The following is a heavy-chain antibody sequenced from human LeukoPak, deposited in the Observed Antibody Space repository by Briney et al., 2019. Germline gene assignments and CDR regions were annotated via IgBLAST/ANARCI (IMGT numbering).Heavy chain of an antibody. CDR2: INHSGST. CDR3: ARMTWYYDFWSGKSRPSDWFDP. Sequence: PSETLSLTCAVYGGSFSGYYWSWIRQPPGKGLEWIGEINHSGSTNYNPSLKSRVTISVDTSKNQFSLKLSSVTAADTAVYYCARMTWYYDFWSGKSRPSDWFDPWGQGTLVTVSS. CDR1: GGSFSGYY. D-gene: IGHD3-3*01. V-gene: IGHV4-34*01. J-gene: IGHJ5*02.